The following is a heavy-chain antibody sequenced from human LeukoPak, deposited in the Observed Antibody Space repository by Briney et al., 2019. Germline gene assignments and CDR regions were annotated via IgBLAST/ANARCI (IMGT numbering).Heavy chain of an antibody. CDR1: GFTFSSYG. V-gene: IGHV3-30*02. D-gene: IGHD2-2*01. Sequence: GGSLRLSCAASGFTFSSYGMHWVRQAPGKGLEWVAFIRYNGSNKYYADSVKGRFTISRDNSKNTLYLQMNSLRAEDTAVYYCAKRPSVGGYCSSTSCYGIWFDPWGQGTLVTVSS. CDR3: AKRPSVGGYCSSTSCYGIWFDP. J-gene: IGHJ5*02. CDR2: IRYNGSNK.